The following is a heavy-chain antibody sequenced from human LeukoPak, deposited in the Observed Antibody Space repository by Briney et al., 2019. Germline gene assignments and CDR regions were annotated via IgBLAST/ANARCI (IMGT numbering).Heavy chain of an antibody. D-gene: IGHD3-22*01. CDR1: GGSISSSSYY. Sequence: KASETLSLTCTVSGGSISSSSYYWGWIRQPPGKGLEWIGSIYYSGSTYYNPSLKSRVTISVDTSKNQFSLKLSSVTAADTAVYYCARPMIVGKWGAFDIWGQGTMVTVSS. J-gene: IGHJ3*02. V-gene: IGHV4-39*01. CDR3: ARPMIVGKWGAFDI. CDR2: IYYSGST.